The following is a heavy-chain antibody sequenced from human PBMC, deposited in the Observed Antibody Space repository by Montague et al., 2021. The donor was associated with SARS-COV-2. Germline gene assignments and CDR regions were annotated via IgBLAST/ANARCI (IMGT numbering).Heavy chain of an antibody. D-gene: IGHD2-8*01. J-gene: IGHJ6*02. CDR2: IYYSGLT. CDR1: GVPITTSFY. CDR3: AGPVKTGMVFDAIDV. Sequence: SETLSLTRSVSGVPITTSFYWGWLRQTPGKRLEWIGSIYYSGLTYSHPSLKSRATLSPDPTMNQFSLRLTSVAAADTAVYYCAGPVKTGMVFDAIDVWGRGTTVTVSS. V-gene: IGHV4-39*01.